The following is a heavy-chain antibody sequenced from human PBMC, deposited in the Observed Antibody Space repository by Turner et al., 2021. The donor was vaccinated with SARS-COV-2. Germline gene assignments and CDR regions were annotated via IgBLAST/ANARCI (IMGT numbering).Heavy chain of an antibody. Sequence: QVPLQQWGAGLLKPSDTLSLTCAVSGQSFSGHCWTWIRQSPGKGLEWIAEIDHTGSANYNPSLKSRVALSVDTLKRHFSLMMHSVTAADTAIYYCARGWGGYNFSFDYWGRGALVAVSS. D-gene: IGHD5-12*01. CDR1: GQSFSGHC. CDR3: ARGWGGYNFSFDY. CDR2: IDHTGSA. J-gene: IGHJ4*02. V-gene: IGHV4-34*01.